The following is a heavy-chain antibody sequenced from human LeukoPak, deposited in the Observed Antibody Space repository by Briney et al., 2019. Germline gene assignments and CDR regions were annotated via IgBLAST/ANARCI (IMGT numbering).Heavy chain of an antibody. Sequence: PSETLSLTCTVSGGSISTYYWSWIRQPPGKGLEWIGYIYYSGSTNHNPSLKNRVTISVDTSKNQFSLKLSSVSAADTAIYYCARALAGTGTEGVFDYWGQGTLVTVSS. V-gene: IGHV4-59*01. CDR1: GGSISTYY. D-gene: IGHD6-13*01. CDR2: IYYSGST. J-gene: IGHJ4*02. CDR3: ARALAGTGTEGVFDY.